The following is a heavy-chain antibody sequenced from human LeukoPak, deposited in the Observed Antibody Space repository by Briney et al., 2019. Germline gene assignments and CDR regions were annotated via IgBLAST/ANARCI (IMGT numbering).Heavy chain of an antibody. CDR1: GFTFSSYA. CDR3: ARVGGSGWSDY. CDR2: ISYDGSNK. D-gene: IGHD6-19*01. Sequence: GGSLRLSCAASGFTFSSYAMSWVRQAPGKGLEWVAVISYDGSNKYYADSVKGRFTISRDNSKNTLYLQMNSLRAEDTAVYYCARVGGSGWSDYWGQGTLVTVSS. V-gene: IGHV3-30-3*01. J-gene: IGHJ4*02.